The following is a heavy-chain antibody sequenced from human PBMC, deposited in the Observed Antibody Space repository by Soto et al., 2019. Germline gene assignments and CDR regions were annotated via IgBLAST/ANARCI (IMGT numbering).Heavy chain of an antibody. CDR1: GGTFSSYA. D-gene: IGHD1-26*01. CDR2: IIPIFGTA. V-gene: IGHV1-69*01. CDR3: ARAKVVGATTPYYGMDV. J-gene: IGHJ6*02. Sequence: QVQLVQSGAEVKKPGSSVKVSCKASGGTFSSYAISWVRQAPGQGLEWMGRIIPIFGTANYAQKFQGRVTITADESTSTAYMELSSLRSEDTAVYYCARAKVVGATTPYYGMDVWGQGTTVTVSS.